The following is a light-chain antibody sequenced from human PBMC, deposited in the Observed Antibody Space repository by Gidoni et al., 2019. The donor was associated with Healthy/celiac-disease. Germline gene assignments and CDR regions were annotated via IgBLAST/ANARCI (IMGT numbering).Light chain of an antibody. J-gene: IGKJ4*01. CDR2: LGS. Sequence: DIVMTQPPLSLPVTPGAPASSSCRSSQSLLHSNGYNYLDWYLQKPGQSPQLLIYLGSNRASGVPDRFSGSGSGTDFTLKISRVEAEDVGVYYCMQALQTPLTFGGGTKVEIK. CDR3: MQALQTPLT. V-gene: IGKV2-28*01. CDR1: QSLLHSNGYNY.